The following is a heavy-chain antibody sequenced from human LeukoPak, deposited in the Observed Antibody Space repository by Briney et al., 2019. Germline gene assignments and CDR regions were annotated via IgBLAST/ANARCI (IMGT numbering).Heavy chain of an antibody. J-gene: IGHJ4*02. CDR1: RLPFSQYA. CDR2: ISGSGGNT. D-gene: IGHD2/OR15-2a*01. V-gene: IGHV3-23*01. CDR3: AKGQVFQCDY. Sequence: GGSLRLSCAASRLPFSQYAMNWVRQAPGKGLEWVSAISGSGGNTYYPNSVKGRFTISRDNSRNTLYLQMNSLRAEDTAVYYCAKGQVFQCDYWGQGTLVTVSS.